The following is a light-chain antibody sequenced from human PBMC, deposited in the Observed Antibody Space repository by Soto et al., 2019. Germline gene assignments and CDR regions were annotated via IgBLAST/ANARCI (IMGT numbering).Light chain of an antibody. CDR3: QQYGSSPPYT. CDR1: QSVSSSY. CDR2: GAS. J-gene: IGKJ2*01. Sequence: EIVLTQSPGTLSLSPGERATLSCRASQSVSSSYLAWYQQKPGQAPRLLIYGASSRATGIPDRLSGSGYETDFTLTISRLEPEDFAVYYCQQYGSSPPYTFGQGTKLETK. V-gene: IGKV3-20*01.